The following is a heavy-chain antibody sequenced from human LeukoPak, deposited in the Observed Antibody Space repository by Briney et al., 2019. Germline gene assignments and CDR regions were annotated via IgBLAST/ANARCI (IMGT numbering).Heavy chain of an antibody. V-gene: IGHV4-34*01. CDR2: INHSGST. CDR1: GGSFSGYY. J-gene: IGHJ6*03. Sequence: SETLSLTCAVYGGSFSGYYWSWIRQPPGKGLEWIGEINHSGSTNYNPSLKSRVTISVDTSKNQFSLKLSSVTAADTAVYYCARVGVVVPAAIVMAVWGKGTTVTVSS. D-gene: IGHD2-2*02. CDR3: ARVGVVVPAAIVMAV.